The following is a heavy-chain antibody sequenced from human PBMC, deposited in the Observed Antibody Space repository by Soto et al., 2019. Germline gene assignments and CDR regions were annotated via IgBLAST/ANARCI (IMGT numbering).Heavy chain of an antibody. Sequence: EVHLVESGGGLVQPGGSLRLSCAASGFTFSGYWMGWVRQAPGKGLEWVASIMKDGGVKKYVDSVKGRFTISRDNAKNSRFLQMNSLRVADTAVYYCARDSDFYKADYWGQGTLVTVSS. V-gene: IGHV3-7*01. CDR2: IMKDGGVK. J-gene: IGHJ4*02. D-gene: IGHD2-21*02. CDR1: GFTFSGYW. CDR3: ARDSDFYKADY.